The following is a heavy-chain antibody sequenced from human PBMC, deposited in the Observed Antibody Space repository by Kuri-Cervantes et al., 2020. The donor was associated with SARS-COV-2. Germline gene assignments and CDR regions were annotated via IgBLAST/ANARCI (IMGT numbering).Heavy chain of an antibody. Sequence: GESLKISCAASGFTFSSYAMHWVRQTPSRGLEWVAIIWYDGTYKYYADSVEGRFSISRDNSKNSLYLQMNNLRAEDTALYYCVRDYCSGGSCYGFDSWGQGTLVTVSS. V-gene: IGHV3-33*08. CDR1: GFTFSSYA. CDR2: IWYDGTYK. CDR3: VRDYCSGGSCYGFDS. D-gene: IGHD2-15*01. J-gene: IGHJ4*02.